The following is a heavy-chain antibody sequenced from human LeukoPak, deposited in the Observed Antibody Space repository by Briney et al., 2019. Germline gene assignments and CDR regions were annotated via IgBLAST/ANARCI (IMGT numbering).Heavy chain of an antibody. CDR3: ARDPTNCSGGSCYPFYLDY. J-gene: IGHJ4*02. Sequence: ASVKVSCKASGYSFSGYFIHWVRQAPGQGLEWMGWIHPNSGGTNSAQKFQGRVTMSRDTSNNTAYMELSRLRSDDTAVYYCARDPTNCSGGSCYPFYLDYWAQGTLVTVSS. CDR2: IHPNSGGT. V-gene: IGHV1-2*02. CDR1: GYSFSGYF. D-gene: IGHD2-15*01.